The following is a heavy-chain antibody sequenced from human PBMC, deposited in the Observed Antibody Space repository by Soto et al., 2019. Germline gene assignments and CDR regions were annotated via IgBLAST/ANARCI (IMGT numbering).Heavy chain of an antibody. V-gene: IGHV4-4*02. CDR3: ARAYYDRSGYAVDP. CDR2: IYHSGST. CDR1: GVSISSSHW. Sequence: SETLSLTCAVSGVSISSSHWWTWVRQPPEKGLQWIGYIYHSGSTYYNPSLKSRVTISVDTSNNQFSLKLSSVTAADTAVYYCARAYYDRSGYAVDPWGQGTLVTVSS. J-gene: IGHJ5*02. D-gene: IGHD3-22*01.